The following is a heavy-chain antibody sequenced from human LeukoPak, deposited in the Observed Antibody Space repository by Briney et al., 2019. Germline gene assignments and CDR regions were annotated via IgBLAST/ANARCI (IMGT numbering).Heavy chain of an antibody. CDR3: ARYAIRQGAFDI. CDR2: IFHSGST. J-gene: IGHJ3*02. CDR1: GGSISSSNW. Sequence: PSETLSLTCAVSGGSISSSNWWSWVRQPPGKGLEWIGEIFHSGSTNYNPSLKSRVTISVDTSKNQFSLKLSSVTAADTAVYYCARYAIRQGAFDIWGQGTMVTASS. V-gene: IGHV4-4*02.